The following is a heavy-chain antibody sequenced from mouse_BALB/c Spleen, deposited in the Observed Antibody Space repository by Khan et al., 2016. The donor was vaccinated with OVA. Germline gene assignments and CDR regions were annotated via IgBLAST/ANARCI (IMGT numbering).Heavy chain of an antibody. J-gene: IGHJ3*01. V-gene: IGHV5-6*01. CDR2: VSTGCGYT. CDR3: ASLAYYYDSEGFAY. D-gene: IGHD1-1*01. CDR1: GFTFSTYG. Sequence: EVVLVESGGDLVKPGGSLKLSCAASGFTFSTYGMSWVRQTPDKRLEWVATVSTGCGYTYYPDSVKGRFTISRDNAKNTLYLQMSSLKSEDTAMFYCASLAYYYDSEGFAYWGQGTLVTVSA.